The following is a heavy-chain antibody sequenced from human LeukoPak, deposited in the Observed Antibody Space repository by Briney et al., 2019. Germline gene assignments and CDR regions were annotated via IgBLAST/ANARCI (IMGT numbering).Heavy chain of an antibody. J-gene: IGHJ4*02. V-gene: IGHV4-59*01. CDR1: GDSISSYY. Sequence: PSETLSLTCTVSGDSISSYYWSWIRQPPGKGLEWVGYIYYSGRTNYNPSLKSRVTISVDTPKNPFSMKLSSVTAADTAVYYCAREGTAMVTDYWGQGTLVTVSS. CDR2: IYYSGRT. D-gene: IGHD5-18*01. CDR3: AREGTAMVTDY.